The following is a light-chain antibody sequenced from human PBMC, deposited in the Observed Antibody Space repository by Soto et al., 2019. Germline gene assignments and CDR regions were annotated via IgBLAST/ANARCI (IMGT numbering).Light chain of an antibody. CDR2: AAS. V-gene: IGKV1D-16*01. CDR3: QQYVSYPRT. Sequence: DIEMTQSPSSLFASVGDRVTITCRASHNVDNWVAWYQQKPEKAPKSLIYAASSLHSGVPLRFSGSGSGALFTLTISNLQPEDFATYDCQQYVSYPRTFGQGTKVEIK. J-gene: IGKJ1*01. CDR1: HNVDNW.